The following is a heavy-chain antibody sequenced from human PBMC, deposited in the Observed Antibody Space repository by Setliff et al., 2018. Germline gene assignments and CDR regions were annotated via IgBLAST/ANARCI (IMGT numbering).Heavy chain of an antibody. CDR3: VGGVVVIAFPGH. D-gene: IGHD2-21*01. Sequence: SETLSLTCNVSGGSISSSNYYWGWIRQPPGRGLEWIGNTYHSGSTYYSPSLKTRVTISADTSKNQFSLRLSSVTVADTAVYYCVGGVVVIAFPGHWGQGTLVTVSS. CDR1: GGSISSSNYY. CDR2: TYHSGST. J-gene: IGHJ4*02. V-gene: IGHV4-39*01.